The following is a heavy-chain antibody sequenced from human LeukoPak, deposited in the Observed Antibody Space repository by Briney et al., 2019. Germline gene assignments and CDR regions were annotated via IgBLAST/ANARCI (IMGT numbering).Heavy chain of an antibody. Sequence: GESLKISCKGSGYSFSSYWIGWVRQMPGKGLEWMGVIHAGDSETRYSPSFQGQVTISADKSISTAYLQWSSLKTSDTAIYYCARHTSGTNDYWGQGTLVTVSS. CDR3: ARHTSGTNDY. CDR2: IHAGDSET. J-gene: IGHJ4*02. V-gene: IGHV5-51*01. D-gene: IGHD6-19*01. CDR1: GYSFSSYW.